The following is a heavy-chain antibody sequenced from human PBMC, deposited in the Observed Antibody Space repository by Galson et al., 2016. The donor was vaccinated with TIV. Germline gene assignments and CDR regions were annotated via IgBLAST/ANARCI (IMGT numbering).Heavy chain of an antibody. Sequence: ETLSLTCAVFGGSLSGSQWSWVRQPPEKGLEWLAEINHFGSANYKPSLKSRLTISIDTSKKQFSLKMTSMTAADSAVYYCARGRWGNSAVAYYYHFDVWGEGTTVTVS. D-gene: IGHD3-16*01. J-gene: IGHJ6*03. CDR1: GGSLSGSQ. CDR2: INHFGSA. V-gene: IGHV4-34*01. CDR3: ARGRWGNSAVAYYYHFDV.